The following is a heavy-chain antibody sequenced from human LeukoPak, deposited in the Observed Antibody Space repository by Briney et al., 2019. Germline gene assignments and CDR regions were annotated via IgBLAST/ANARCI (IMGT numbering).Heavy chain of an antibody. CDR1: GFTFSSYA. Sequence: PGGSLRLSCAASGFTFSSYAMSWVRQAPGKGLEWVSAISGSGGSTYYADSEKGRFTISRDNSKNTLYLQMNSLRAEDTAVYYCAKSLSYYDSSGLDYWGQGTLVTVSS. D-gene: IGHD3-22*01. CDR3: AKSLSYYDSSGLDY. CDR2: ISGSGGST. J-gene: IGHJ4*02. V-gene: IGHV3-23*01.